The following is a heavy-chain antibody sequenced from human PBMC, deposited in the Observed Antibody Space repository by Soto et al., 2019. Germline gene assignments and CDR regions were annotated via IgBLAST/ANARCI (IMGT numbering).Heavy chain of an antibody. D-gene: IGHD5-12*01. J-gene: IGHJ4*02. CDR3: ARQTRSSGYALWPPYYVDY. Sequence: QLQLQESGPGLVKPSETLSLTCAVSGGSISSSSYYWAWVRQAPGKGLEWIGTSYYSGITYDNPSLKSRVTISVDTSKNQFSLRLGSVTAADTAVYYCARQTRSSGYALWPPYYVDYWGQGILVTVSS. V-gene: IGHV4-39*01. CDR2: SYYSGIT. CDR1: GGSISSSSYY.